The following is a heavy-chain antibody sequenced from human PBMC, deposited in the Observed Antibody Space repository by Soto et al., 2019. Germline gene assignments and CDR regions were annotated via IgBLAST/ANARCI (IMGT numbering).Heavy chain of an antibody. CDR1: GGSFSGYY. D-gene: IGHD3-3*01. J-gene: IGHJ6*02. V-gene: IGHV4-34*01. Sequence: PSETLSLTCAVYGGSFSGYYWSWIRQPPGKGLEWIGEINHSGSTNYNPSLKSRVTISVDTSKNQFSLKLSSVTAAGTAVYYCARGRAYYDFWSGYYHYYYYGMDVWGQGTTVTVSS. CDR3: ARGRAYYDFWSGYYHYYYYGMDV. CDR2: INHSGST.